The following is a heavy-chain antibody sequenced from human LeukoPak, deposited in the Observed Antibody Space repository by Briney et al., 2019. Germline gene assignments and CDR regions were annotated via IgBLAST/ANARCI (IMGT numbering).Heavy chain of an antibody. Sequence: ASVKVSCKASGYTFTGYYMHWVRRAPGQGLEWMGWINSSSGDTNYAQKFQGRVTMTRDTSISTAYMELNRLRSDDTAVYYCARGLRGISSGYSNFDYWGQGTLVTVSS. CDR2: INSSSGDT. J-gene: IGHJ4*02. V-gene: IGHV1-2*02. D-gene: IGHD3-22*01. CDR3: ARGLRGISSGYSNFDY. CDR1: GYTFTGYY.